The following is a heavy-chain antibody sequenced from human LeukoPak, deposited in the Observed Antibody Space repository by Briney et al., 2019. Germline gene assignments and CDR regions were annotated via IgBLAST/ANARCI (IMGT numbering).Heavy chain of an antibody. J-gene: IGHJ4*02. D-gene: IGHD2-15*01. CDR2: IYPGDSET. CDR1: GYSFTSCW. Sequence: GESLKISCKGSGYSFTSCWIGWVRQMPGKGLEWMGIIYPGDSETRSSPSFQGQVTISADKSINTAYLQWSSPKASDTAMYYCARKMGCSGGSCHYFDYWGQGTLVTVSS. V-gene: IGHV5-51*01. CDR3: ARKMGCSGGSCHYFDY.